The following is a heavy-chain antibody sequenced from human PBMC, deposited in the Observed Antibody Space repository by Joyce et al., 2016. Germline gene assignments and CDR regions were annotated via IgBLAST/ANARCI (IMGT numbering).Heavy chain of an antibody. CDR3: ARGRGSAAGYFDY. V-gene: IGHV3-21*01. CDR1: GFSLTSYS. J-gene: IGHJ4*02. Sequence: EVQLVESGGGLVKPGGSLRLSCAASGFSLTSYSMNWARQAPGKGLEWVSSINSASKYIYYADSVKGRFTISRDNAKNSVYLQMNSLRAEDTAVYYCARGRGSAAGYFDYWGQGTLVTVSS. CDR2: INSASKYI. D-gene: IGHD6-13*01.